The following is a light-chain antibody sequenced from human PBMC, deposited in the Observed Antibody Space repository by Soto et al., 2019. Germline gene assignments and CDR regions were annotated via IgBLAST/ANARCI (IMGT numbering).Light chain of an antibody. Sequence: DIQMTQSPSTLSASVGDRVTITCRASQSISSWLAWYQQKPGKAPKLLIYKASSLESGVPSRFSGSGSGTEFNLTISSLEPDDFATDYCQQYNSYSYTFGQGNKLEIK. CDR2: KAS. V-gene: IGKV1-5*03. J-gene: IGKJ2*01. CDR1: QSISSW. CDR3: QQYNSYSYT.